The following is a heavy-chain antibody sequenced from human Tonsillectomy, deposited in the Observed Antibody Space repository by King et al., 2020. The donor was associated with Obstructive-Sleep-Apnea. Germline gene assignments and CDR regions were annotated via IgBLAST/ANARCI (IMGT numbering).Heavy chain of an antibody. Sequence: VQLVESGGGLIQPGRSLRLSCAASVFTFDDYAMHWVLQAPGMGLEWGSGITSNSGTIGYADSVKGRFTISRDNAKNTLYLQKNTFRAGETALFFCAKDGRIAAAGTGPYFDYWGQGALVTVSS. D-gene: IGHD6-13*01. J-gene: IGHJ4*02. CDR2: ITSNSGTI. CDR3: AKDGRIAAAGTGPYFDY. CDR1: VFTFDDYA. V-gene: IGHV3-9*01.